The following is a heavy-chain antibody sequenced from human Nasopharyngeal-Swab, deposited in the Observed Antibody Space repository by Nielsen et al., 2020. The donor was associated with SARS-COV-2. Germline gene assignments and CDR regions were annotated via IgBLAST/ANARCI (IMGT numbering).Heavy chain of an antibody. D-gene: IGHD3-16*02. CDR1: GYTFTSYY. V-gene: IGHV1-46*01. J-gene: IGHJ4*02. CDR2: INPSGGST. Sequence: ASVKVSCKASGYTFTSYYMHWVRQAPGQGLEWMGIINPSGGSTSYAQKFQGRVTMTRDTSTSTVYMELSSLRSEDTAVYYCASNARNHDYIWGSYLQIDYWGQGTLVTVSS. CDR3: ASNARNHDYIWGSYLQIDY.